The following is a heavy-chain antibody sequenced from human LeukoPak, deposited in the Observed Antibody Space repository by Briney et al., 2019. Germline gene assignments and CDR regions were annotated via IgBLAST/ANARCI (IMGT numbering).Heavy chain of an antibody. J-gene: IGHJ6*02. CDR2: ISYDGSNK. CDR1: GFTFSSYA. Sequence: GGSLRLSCAASGFTFSSYAMHWVRQAPGKGLEWVAVISYDGSNKYYADSVKGRFTISRDNSKNTLYLQMNSLRAEDTAVYYCARGPYGMDVWGQGTTVTVSS. CDR3: ARGPYGMDV. V-gene: IGHV3-30-3*01.